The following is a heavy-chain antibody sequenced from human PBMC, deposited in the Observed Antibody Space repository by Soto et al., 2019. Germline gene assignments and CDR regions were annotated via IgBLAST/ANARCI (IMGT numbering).Heavy chain of an antibody. V-gene: IGHV3-73*01. CDR3: ARDRVESGYPEYFQH. CDR2: IRSKAHSYAT. Sequence: GGSLRLSCAASGFTFSASAMHWVRQTSGKGLEWIGRIRSKAHSYATAYAESVKGRFTISRDNSKNTLYLQMNSLRAEDTAVYYCARDRVESGYPEYFQHWGQGTLVTVSS. J-gene: IGHJ1*01. CDR1: GFTFSASA. D-gene: IGHD3-22*01.